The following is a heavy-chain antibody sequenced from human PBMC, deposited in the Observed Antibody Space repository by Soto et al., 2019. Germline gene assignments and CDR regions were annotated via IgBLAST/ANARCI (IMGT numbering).Heavy chain of an antibody. CDR2: IYWDDDK. CDR3: IQSRCGGDCLQSYASYYYYGMDV. CDR1: AFSLSTGGVG. D-gene: IGHD2-21*02. Sequence: QITLKESGPTLVKPTQTLTLTCTFSAFSLSTGGVGVGWIRQPPGKALEWLALIYWDDDKRYSPSLRSRLTIIKDTSKNQVVLTMTNMYPVDTATYYCIQSRCGGDCLQSYASYYYYGMDVWGQGTTVTVSS. V-gene: IGHV2-5*02. J-gene: IGHJ6*02.